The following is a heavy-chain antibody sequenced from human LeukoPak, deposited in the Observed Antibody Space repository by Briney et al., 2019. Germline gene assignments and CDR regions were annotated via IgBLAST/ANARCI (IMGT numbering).Heavy chain of an antibody. CDR3: AGDQYSSTGFDY. D-gene: IGHD6-13*01. V-gene: IGHV4-31*01. CDR2: IYYSGTA. CDR1: AGSISSGCYY. J-gene: IGHJ4*02. Sequence: SQTLSLTCTVSAGSISSGCYYWSWLRQHPGKGLEWFPYIYYSGTAYYNPSLKSQLTISVDTSKNQFSLKLSSVTAAATALYYCAGDQYSSTGFDYWGQGTLVTVSS.